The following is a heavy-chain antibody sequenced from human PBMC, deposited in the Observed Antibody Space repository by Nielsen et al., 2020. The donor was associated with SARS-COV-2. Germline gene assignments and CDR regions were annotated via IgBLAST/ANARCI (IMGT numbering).Heavy chain of an antibody. CDR1: GGTFSSYA. J-gene: IGHJ4*02. Sequence: SVKVSCKASGGTFSSYAISWVRQAPGQGLEWMGRIIPILGIANYAQKLQGRVTMTTDTSTSTAYMELRSLRSDDTAVYYCAIGSPRYCSGGSCPLGYWGQGTLVTVSS. CDR2: IIPILGIA. V-gene: IGHV1-69*04. CDR3: AIGSPRYCSGGSCPLGY. D-gene: IGHD2-15*01.